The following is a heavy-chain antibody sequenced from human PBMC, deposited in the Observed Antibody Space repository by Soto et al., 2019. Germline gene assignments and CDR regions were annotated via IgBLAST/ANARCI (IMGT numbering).Heavy chain of an antibody. CDR3: ARDHSEIFGEARYYYGMDV. V-gene: IGHV1-69*13. CDR1: GGTFSSYA. D-gene: IGHD3-3*01. CDR2: IIPIFGTA. Sequence: GASVKVSCKASGGTFSSYAISWVRQAPGQGLEWMGGIIPIFGTANYSQKVQGRVTITADESTSTAYMELSSLRAEDTAVYYCARDHSEIFGEARYYYGMDVWGPGTTVTVCS. J-gene: IGHJ6*01.